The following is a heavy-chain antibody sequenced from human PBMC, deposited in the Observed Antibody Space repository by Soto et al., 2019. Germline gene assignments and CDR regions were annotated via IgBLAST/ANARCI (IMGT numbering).Heavy chain of an antibody. CDR2: ISGSGGST. CDR1: GFTFSSYA. CDR3: AKDFLSIAVAGTDYYYYGMDV. Sequence: GGSLRLSCAASGFTFSSYAMSWVRQAPGKGLEWVSAISGSGGSTYYADSVKGRFTISRDNSKNTLYLQMNSLRAEDTAVYYCAKDFLSIAVAGTDYYYYGMDVWGQGTTVTVSS. D-gene: IGHD6-19*01. V-gene: IGHV3-23*01. J-gene: IGHJ6*02.